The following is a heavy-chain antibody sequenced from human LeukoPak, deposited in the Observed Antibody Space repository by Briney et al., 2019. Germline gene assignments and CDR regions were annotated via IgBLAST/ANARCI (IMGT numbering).Heavy chain of an antibody. Sequence: PGGSLRLSCAASGFRFDSFYMGWLRQVPGKGLDYIAFISASGAVPYYAESVKGRFTISRDNAKNSVSLQMNSPSADDTAVYYCARSLIVASEDYWGQGTLVTVSS. CDR1: GFRFDSFY. J-gene: IGHJ4*02. CDR2: ISASGAVP. D-gene: IGHD3-22*01. V-gene: IGHV3-11*04. CDR3: ARSLIVASEDY.